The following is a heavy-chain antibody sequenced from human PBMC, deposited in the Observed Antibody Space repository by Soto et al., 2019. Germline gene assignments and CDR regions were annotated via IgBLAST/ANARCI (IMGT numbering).Heavy chain of an antibody. D-gene: IGHD3-3*01. V-gene: IGHV4-39*02. Sequence: SETLSLTCTVSGDSISSGSYYWAWIRQSPGKGLEWIGSFHYSGTTYYNPSLKSRVTMSADTSKNQFSVRLTSVTAADTAVYYCARESRFLEWLSLNWFDPWGQGTLVTVSS. CDR1: GDSISSGSYY. CDR2: FHYSGTT. J-gene: IGHJ5*02. CDR3: ARESRFLEWLSLNWFDP.